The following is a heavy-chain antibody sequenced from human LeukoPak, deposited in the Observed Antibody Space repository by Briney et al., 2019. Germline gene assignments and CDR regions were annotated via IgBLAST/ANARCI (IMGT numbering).Heavy chain of an antibody. CDR1: GYSFTSYW. D-gene: IGHD2-15*01. V-gene: IGHV5-51*01. CDR3: ASPPLYCSGGSCSWSDAFDI. J-gene: IGHJ3*02. Sequence: GESLKISCKGSGYSFTSYWIGWVRQMPGKGLEWMGIIYPGGSDTRYSPSFQGQVTISADKSISTAYLQWSSLKASDTAMYYCASPPLYCSGGSCSWSDAFDIWGQGTMVTVSS. CDR2: IYPGGSDT.